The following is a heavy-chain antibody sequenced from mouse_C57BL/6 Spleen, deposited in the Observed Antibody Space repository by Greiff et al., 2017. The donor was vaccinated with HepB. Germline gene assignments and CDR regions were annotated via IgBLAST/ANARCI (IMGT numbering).Heavy chain of an antibody. CDR3: ARDPEYYYAMDY. J-gene: IGHJ4*01. Sequence: EVKLQESGPGLVKPSQSLSLTCSVTGYSITSGYYWNWIRQFPGNKLEWMGYISYDGSNNYNPSLKNRISITRDTSKNQFFLKLNSVTTEDTATYDCARDPEYYYAMDYWGQGTSVTVSS. CDR2: ISYDGSN. CDR1: GYSITSGYY. V-gene: IGHV3-6*01.